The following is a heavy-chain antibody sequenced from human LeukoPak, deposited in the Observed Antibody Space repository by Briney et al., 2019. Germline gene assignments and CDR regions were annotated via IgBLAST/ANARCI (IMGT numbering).Heavy chain of an antibody. CDR1: GYTFIGYY. CDR3: ARNGQGGSYFFDY. CDR2: INPNSGGT. V-gene: IGHV1-2*02. J-gene: IGHJ4*02. D-gene: IGHD1-26*01. Sequence: ASVKVSCKASGYTFIGYYMHWVRQAPGQGLEWMGWINPNSGGTNYAQNFQGRVTMPRDTSISTAYMELSSLRSEDTAVYYCARNGQGGSYFFDYWGQGTVVTVSS.